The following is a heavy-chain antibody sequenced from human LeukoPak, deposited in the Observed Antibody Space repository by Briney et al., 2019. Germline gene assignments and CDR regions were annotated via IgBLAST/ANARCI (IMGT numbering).Heavy chain of an antibody. D-gene: IGHD3-16*02. CDR3: AREYLYDYVWGSYRWRGFDY. CDR1: GGTFSSYA. J-gene: IGHJ4*02. V-gene: IGHV1-69*10. Sequence: SVKVSCKASGGTFSSYAISWVRQAPGQGLEWMGGIIPILGTANYAQKFQGRVTITADKSTSTAYMELSSLRSEDTAVYYCAREYLYDYVWGSYRWRGFDYWGQGTLVTVSS. CDR2: IIPILGTA.